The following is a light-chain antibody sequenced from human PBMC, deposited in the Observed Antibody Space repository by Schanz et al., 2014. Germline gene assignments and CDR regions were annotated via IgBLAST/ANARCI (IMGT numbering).Light chain of an antibody. CDR2: DAS. CDR3: QHGT. V-gene: IGKV1-5*01. Sequence: DIQMTQSPSTLSASVGDRVTITCRASQSISNWLAWYQQKLGKAPKVLIYDASILESGVPSRFSGSGSGTEFTLTINSLQPDDFATYYCQHGTFGQGTRLEI. CDR1: QSISNW. J-gene: IGKJ2*01.